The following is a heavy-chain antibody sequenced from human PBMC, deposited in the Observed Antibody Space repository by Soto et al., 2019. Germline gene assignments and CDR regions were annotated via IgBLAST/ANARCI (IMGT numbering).Heavy chain of an antibody. D-gene: IGHD6-19*01. J-gene: IGHJ1*01. CDR1: GGPISSYY. CDR3: ARGSSGWAPRLDY. Sequence: QVQLQESGPGLVKPSETLSLNCTVSGGPISSYYWSWIRKSPGKGLEWIGYIYYSGSTNYNPSLKSRVTXSXDXXKHQCSLEWSSVTAADTAVYYCARGSSGWAPRLDYWGQGTLVTVSS. CDR2: IYYSGST. V-gene: IGHV4-59*01.